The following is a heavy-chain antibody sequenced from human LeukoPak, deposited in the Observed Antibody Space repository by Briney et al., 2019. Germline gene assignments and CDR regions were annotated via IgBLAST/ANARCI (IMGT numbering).Heavy chain of an antibody. J-gene: IGHJ4*02. V-gene: IGHV1-18*01. CDR3: ARVLLGYCSGGSCPYGY. CDR2: ISAYNGNT. Sequence: ASVKVSYKASGYTFTSYGISWVRQAPGQGLEWMGWISAYNGNTNYAQKLQGRVTMTTDTSTSTAYMELRSLRSDDTAVYYCARVLLGYCSGGSCPYGYWGQGTLVTVSS. D-gene: IGHD2-15*01. CDR1: GYTFTSYG.